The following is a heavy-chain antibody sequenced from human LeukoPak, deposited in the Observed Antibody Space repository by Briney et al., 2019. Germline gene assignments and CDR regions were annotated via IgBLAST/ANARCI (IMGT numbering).Heavy chain of an antibody. CDR3: ARVLTSRERLAHDY. Sequence: ASVKVSCKASGYTFTGYYMHWVRQAPGQGLEWMGWINPNSGGTNYAQKFQGRVTMTRDTSISTAYMELSRLRSDDTAVYYCARVLTSRERLAHDYWGQGTLVTVSS. V-gene: IGHV1-2*02. J-gene: IGHJ4*02. CDR2: INPNSGGT. CDR1: GYTFTGYY. D-gene: IGHD6-25*01.